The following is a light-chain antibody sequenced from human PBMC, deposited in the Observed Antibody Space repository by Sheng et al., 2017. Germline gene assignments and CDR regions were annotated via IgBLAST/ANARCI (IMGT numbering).Light chain of an antibody. J-gene: IGLJ3*02. CDR2: STI. V-gene: IGLV8-61*01. Sequence: QTVVTQEPSFSVSPGGTVTLTCGLSSGSVSTSYYPSWYQQTPGQPPRTLIYSTITRSSGVPDRFSGSILGNKAALTITGAQADDESDYFCVLYMGSGISKFGGGTKLTVL. CDR3: VLYMGSGISK. CDR1: SGSVSTSYY.